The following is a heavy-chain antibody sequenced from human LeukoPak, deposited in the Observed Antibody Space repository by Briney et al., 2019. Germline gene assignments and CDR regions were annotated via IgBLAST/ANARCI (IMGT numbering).Heavy chain of an antibody. D-gene: IGHD6-6*01. J-gene: IGHJ4*02. V-gene: IGHV4-34*01. CDR1: GGSFSGYY. Sequence: SETLSLTCAAYGGSFSGYYWSWIRQPPGKGLEWIGEINHSGSTNYNPSLKSRVTISVDTSKNQFSLKLSSVTAADTAVYYCARGKYSSSPADYWGQGTLVTVS. CDR3: ARGKYSSSPADY. CDR2: INHSGST.